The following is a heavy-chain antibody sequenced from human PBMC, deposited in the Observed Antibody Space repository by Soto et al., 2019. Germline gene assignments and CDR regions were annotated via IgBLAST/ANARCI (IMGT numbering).Heavy chain of an antibody. CDR1: GFTFSSYA. Sequence: QVQLVESGGGVVQPGRSLRLSCAASGFTFSSYAMHWVRQAPGKGLEWVAVISYDGSNKYYADSVKGRFTISRDNSKNTLYLQMNSLRAEDTAVYYCARGGFDLWGRGTLASVSS. CDR2: ISYDGSNK. J-gene: IGHJ2*01. CDR3: ARGGFDL. V-gene: IGHV3-30-3*01.